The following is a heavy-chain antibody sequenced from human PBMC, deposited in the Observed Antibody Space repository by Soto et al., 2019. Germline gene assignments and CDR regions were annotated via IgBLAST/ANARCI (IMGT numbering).Heavy chain of an antibody. CDR1: GFTFNKYA. D-gene: IGHD3-16*02. J-gene: IGHJ4*02. Sequence: GGSLKLSCAASGFTFNKYAMSWVRQAPGKGLEWVSGISSNTFYSDSVKGRFTISRDNSKNILFLQMNSLRAEDTAFYYCAKHPFWGSYRSFDYWGQGALVTVSS. CDR3: AKHPFWGSYRSFDY. V-gene: IGHV3-23*01. CDR2: ISSNT.